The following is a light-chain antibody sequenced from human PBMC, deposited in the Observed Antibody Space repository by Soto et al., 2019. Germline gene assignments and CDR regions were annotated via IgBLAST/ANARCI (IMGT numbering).Light chain of an antibody. J-gene: IGKJ4*01. CDR2: AAS. CDR1: QDISSH. Sequence: IQLTQSQSSLSASVGDSVTITCRASQDISSHLAWYQQKPGKAPKVLIYAASTLESGIPSRFSGSGSGTDFTLTISSLQAEDFATYYCQQVKSFLPLTFGGGTKVDIK. CDR3: QQVKSFLPLT. V-gene: IGKV1-9*01.